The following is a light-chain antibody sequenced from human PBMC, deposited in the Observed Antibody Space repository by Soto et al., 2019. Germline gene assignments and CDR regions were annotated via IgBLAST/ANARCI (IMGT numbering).Light chain of an antibody. Sequence: DIRLTQSPSFLSASVGARVTITCRASQGISNYLAWYQQKPGKAPKLLIYTASALPSGVPSRFSGSGSGTEFTLTISSLQPEDFATYYRQQLNNYHRAFGHGTQGDIK. CDR3: QQLNNYHRA. CDR2: TAS. CDR1: QGISNY. J-gene: IGKJ1*01. V-gene: IGKV1-9*01.